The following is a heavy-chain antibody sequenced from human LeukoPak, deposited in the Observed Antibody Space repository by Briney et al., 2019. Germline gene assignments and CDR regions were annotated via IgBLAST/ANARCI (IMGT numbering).Heavy chain of an antibody. D-gene: IGHD3-10*01. V-gene: IGHV3-30*18. CDR2: ISYDGSNK. J-gene: IGHJ4*02. Sequence: GRSLRLSCAASGFTFSSYGMHWVRQAPGKGLEWVAVISYDGSNKYYADSVKGRFTISRDNSKNTLYLQMNSLRAEDTAVYYCAKGANSLWFGELDYFDYWGQGTLVTVSS. CDR1: GFTFSSYG. CDR3: AKGANSLWFGELDYFDY.